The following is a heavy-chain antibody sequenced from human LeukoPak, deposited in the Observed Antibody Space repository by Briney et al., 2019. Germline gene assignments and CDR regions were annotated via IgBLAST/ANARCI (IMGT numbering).Heavy chain of an antibody. D-gene: IGHD2-2*01. CDR1: GFTFSSYG. CDR2: ISSSSSYM. Sequence: GGSLRLSCAASGFTFSSYGMNWVRHAPGKGLELDSSISSSSSYMYYADSVKGRFTISRDNAKNSLYLQMNSLRAEDTAVYYCARVVQYQLLVSYYYGMDVWGKGTTVTVSS. CDR3: ARVVQYQLLVSYYYGMDV. V-gene: IGHV3-21*01. J-gene: IGHJ6*04.